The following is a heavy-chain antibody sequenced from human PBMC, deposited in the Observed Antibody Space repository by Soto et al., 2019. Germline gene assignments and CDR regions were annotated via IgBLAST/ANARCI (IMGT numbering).Heavy chain of an antibody. CDR2: ISSSSSYI. J-gene: IGHJ4*02. D-gene: IGHD6-13*01. CDR1: GFTFSSYS. CDR3: ARGGSRGNYYFDY. Sequence: PGGSLRLSCAASGFTFSSYSMNWVRQAPGKGLEWVSSISSSSSYIYYADSVKGRFTISRDNAKNSLYLQMNSLRAEDTAVYYCARGGSRGNYYFDYWGQGTLVTVSS. V-gene: IGHV3-21*01.